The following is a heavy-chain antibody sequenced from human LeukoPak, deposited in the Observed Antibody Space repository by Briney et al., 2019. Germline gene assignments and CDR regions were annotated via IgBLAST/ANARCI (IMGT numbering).Heavy chain of an antibody. J-gene: IGHJ6*03. V-gene: IGHV3-48*01. Sequence: GGSLRLSCAASGFTFSSYSMNWVRQAPGKGLEWVSYISSSTIYYADSVKGRFTISRDNAKNSLYLQMNSLRAEDTAVYYCARALDGDLRRDYYYMDVWGKGTTVTVSS. CDR2: ISSSTI. CDR3: ARALDGDLRRDYYYMDV. D-gene: IGHD4-17*01. CDR1: GFTFSSYS.